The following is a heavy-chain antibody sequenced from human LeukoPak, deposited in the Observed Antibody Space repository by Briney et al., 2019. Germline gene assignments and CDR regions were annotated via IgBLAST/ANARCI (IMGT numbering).Heavy chain of an antibody. D-gene: IGHD5/OR15-5a*01. CDR2: VNHRGMT. J-gene: IGHJ4*02. V-gene: IGHV4-34*01. Sequence: SETLSLTCAVYGGAFSGYHWNWIRQAPGKGLEWIGEVNHRGMTNYNPSLKSRVIVSADTSKNQFSLKLDSVTAADTAIYYCARDPTSEISVPHYFDDWGQGTLVTVSS. CDR3: ARDPTSEISVPHYFDD. CDR1: GGAFSGYH.